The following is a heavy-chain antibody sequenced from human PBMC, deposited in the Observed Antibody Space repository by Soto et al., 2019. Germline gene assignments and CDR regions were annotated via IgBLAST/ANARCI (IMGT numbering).Heavy chain of an antibody. J-gene: IGHJ4*02. CDR3: AHRRGFGENSI. D-gene: IGHD3-10*01. CDR1: GFSLSTSAVG. Sequence: SGPTLVNPTQTLTLTCTFSGFSLSTSAVGVGWIRQPPGMALEWLAVIYGNDDHRYSPSLRNRLTITRDSSKNQVVLTMTNMDPVDTAIYYCAHRRGFGENSIWGQGTLVTVSS. CDR2: IYGNDDH. V-gene: IGHV2-5*01.